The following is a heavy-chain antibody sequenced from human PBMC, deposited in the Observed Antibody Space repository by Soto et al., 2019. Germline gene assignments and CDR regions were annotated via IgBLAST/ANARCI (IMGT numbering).Heavy chain of an antibody. V-gene: IGHV3-15*01. D-gene: IGHD2-15*01. CDR3: TAIPPDCSGGSCYLYPFDS. J-gene: IGHJ4*02. CDR2: IKSKTDGGTT. CDR1: GFTFSNAW. Sequence: EVQLVESGGGLVKPGGSLRLSCAASGFTFSNAWMSWVRQAPGTGLEWVGRIKSKTDGGTTDSAAPVIGRFTISRDHSENTLYLQMHSLKTEDSAVYYCTAIPPDCSGGSCYLYPFDSWGQGTLVTVSS.